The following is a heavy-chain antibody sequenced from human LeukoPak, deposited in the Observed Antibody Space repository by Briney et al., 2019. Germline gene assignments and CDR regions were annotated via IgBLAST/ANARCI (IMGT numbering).Heavy chain of an antibody. CDR3: AREVHLVVPAAKFRFSWCDP. V-gene: IGHV1-69*01. CDR1: GGTFSSYA. J-gene: IGHJ5*02. Sequence: SVKVSCKASGGTFSSYAISWVRQAPGQGLEWMGGIIPIFGTANYAQKFQGRVTITADESTSTAYMELSSLRSEDTAVYYCAREVHLVVPAAKFRFSWCDPWGQGTLVTVSS. D-gene: IGHD2-2*01. CDR2: IIPIFGTA.